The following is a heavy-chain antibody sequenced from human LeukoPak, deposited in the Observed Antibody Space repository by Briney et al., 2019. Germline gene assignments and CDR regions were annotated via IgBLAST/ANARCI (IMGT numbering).Heavy chain of an antibody. CDR1: GGSISSSSYC. CDR2: IYYSGST. CDR3: ARLVDY. V-gene: IGHV4-39*01. Sequence: SSETLSLTCTVSGGSISSSSYCWGWIRQPPGKGLEWIGSIYYSGSTYYNPSLKSRVTISVDTSKNQFSLKLSSVTAADTAVYYCARLVDYWGQGTLVTVSS. J-gene: IGHJ4*02.